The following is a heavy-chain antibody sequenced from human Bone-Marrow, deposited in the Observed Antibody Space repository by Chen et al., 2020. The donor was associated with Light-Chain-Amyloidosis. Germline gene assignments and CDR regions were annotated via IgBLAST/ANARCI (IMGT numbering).Heavy chain of an antibody. D-gene: IGHD5-12*01. CDR1: GYTFPNYW. CDR3: ARRRDGYNVDY. CDR2: IYPDDSDA. Sequence: EVQLEQSGPEVKKSGESLKISCKGSGYTFPNYWIGWVRQMPGKGLEWMGVIYPDDSDARYSPSFEGQVTISADKSITTAYLQWRSLKASDTAMYYCARRRDGYNVDYWGQGTLVTVSS. J-gene: IGHJ4*02. V-gene: IGHV5-51*01.